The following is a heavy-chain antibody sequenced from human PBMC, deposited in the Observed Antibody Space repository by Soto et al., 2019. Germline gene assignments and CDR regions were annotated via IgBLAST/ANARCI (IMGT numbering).Heavy chain of an antibody. CDR1: GGSFSGYY. Sequence: SETLSLTCAVYGGSFSGYYWSWIRQPPGKGLEWIGEINHSGSTNYNPSLKSRVTISVDTSKNQFSLKLSSVTAADTAVYYCARNDYYGSGSHFKHWGQGTLVTVSS. V-gene: IGHV4-34*01. CDR3: ARNDYYGSGSHFKH. D-gene: IGHD3-10*01. J-gene: IGHJ1*01. CDR2: INHSGST.